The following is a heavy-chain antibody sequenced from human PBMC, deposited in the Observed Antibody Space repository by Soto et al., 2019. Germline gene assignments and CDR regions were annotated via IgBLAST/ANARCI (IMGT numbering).Heavy chain of an antibody. Sequence: QVQLVESGGGVVQPGRSLRLSCAASGFTFSSYGMHWVRQAPGKGLEWVAVIWYDGSNKYYADSVKGRFTISRDNSKNTLYLQMNSLRAEDTAVYYCARGIVGATNWFDPWGQGTLVTVSS. CDR3: ARGIVGATNWFDP. D-gene: IGHD1-26*01. J-gene: IGHJ5*02. CDR1: GFTFSSYG. CDR2: IWYDGSNK. V-gene: IGHV3-33*01.